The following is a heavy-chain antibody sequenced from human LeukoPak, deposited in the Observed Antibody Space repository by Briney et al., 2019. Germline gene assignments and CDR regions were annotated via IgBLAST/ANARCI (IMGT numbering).Heavy chain of an antibody. V-gene: IGHV3-66*01. CDR1: GFTVSSNY. CDR3: ARFPISPTYTQDY. Sequence: GGSLRLSCAASGFTVSSNYMSWVRQAPGKGLEWVSVIYSGGSTYYADSVKGRFTTSRDNSKNTLYLQMNSLRAEDTAVYYCARFPISPTYTQDYWGQGTLVTVSS. CDR2: IYSGGST. J-gene: IGHJ4*02. D-gene: IGHD4-11*01.